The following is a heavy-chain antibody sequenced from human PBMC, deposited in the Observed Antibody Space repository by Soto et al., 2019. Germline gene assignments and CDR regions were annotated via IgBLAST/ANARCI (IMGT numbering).Heavy chain of an antibody. CDR2: ISSSSSTI. CDR3: ARDTREDGYCSGGSCYFIWGSWFDP. Sequence: EVQLVESGGGLVQPGGSLRLSCAASGFTFSSYSMNWVRQAPGKGLEWVSYISSSSSTIYYADSVKGRFTISRDNAKNSLYLQMNSLRDEDTAVYYCARDTREDGYCSGGSCYFIWGSWFDPWGQGTLVTVSS. CDR1: GFTFSSYS. D-gene: IGHD2-15*01. J-gene: IGHJ5*02. V-gene: IGHV3-48*02.